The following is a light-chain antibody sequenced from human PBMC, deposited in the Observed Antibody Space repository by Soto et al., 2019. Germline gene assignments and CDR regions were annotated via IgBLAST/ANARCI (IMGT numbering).Light chain of an antibody. Sequence: SYELTQSPSVSVSPGQTARITCSGDALPKKYVYWYQLRPGQAPLLIVYKDNERPSGIPERFSGSSSGPTATLTISGVQAEDEADYYCQLIDGTGSLYVFGGGTKVTVL. CDR3: QLIDGTGSLYV. J-gene: IGLJ1*01. CDR1: ALPKKY. CDR2: KDN. V-gene: IGLV3-25*03.